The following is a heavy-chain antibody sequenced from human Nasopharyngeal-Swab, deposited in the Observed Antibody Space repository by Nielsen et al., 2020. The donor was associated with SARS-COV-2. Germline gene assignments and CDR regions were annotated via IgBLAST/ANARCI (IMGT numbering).Heavy chain of an antibody. Sequence: ASVKVSCKASGYSFISYYMHWVRQAPGQGLEWMGIINPSGGSTSYAQKFQGRVTMTRDTSTSTVYMEMSSLRYEDTAVYYCARDQHGVLSSVFDIWGQGTMVTVSS. CDR1: GYSFISYY. CDR2: INPSGGST. D-gene: IGHD4/OR15-4a*01. J-gene: IGHJ3*02. V-gene: IGHV1-46*01. CDR3: ARDQHGVLSSVFDI.